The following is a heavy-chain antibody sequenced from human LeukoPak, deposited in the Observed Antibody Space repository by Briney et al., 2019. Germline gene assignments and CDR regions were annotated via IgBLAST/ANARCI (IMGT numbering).Heavy chain of an antibody. Sequence: GGSLRLSCAASGFTFRSYTMNWVRQAPGKGLEWVSFISSSSSDIYYADSVKGRFTIFRDNAKDSLYLQMNSLRVEDTAVYYCAREPGSGGYGIDYWGQGTLVTVSS. CDR3: AREPGSGGYGIDY. D-gene: IGHD5-12*01. J-gene: IGHJ4*02. CDR2: ISSSSSDI. CDR1: GFTFRSYT. V-gene: IGHV3-21*01.